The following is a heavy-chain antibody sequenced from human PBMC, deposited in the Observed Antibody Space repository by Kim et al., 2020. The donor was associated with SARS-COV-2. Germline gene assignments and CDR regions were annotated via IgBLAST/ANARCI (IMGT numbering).Heavy chain of an antibody. Sequence: SETLSLTCTVSGGSISSYYWSWIRQPPGKGLEWIGYISYSGNTNYNPSSKSRVSISVYTSKNQFSLKLSSVTAADTAVYYCASHGPYKWNDAHNWLDPWG. CDR1: GGSISSYY. CDR3: ASHGPYKWNDAHNWLDP. J-gene: IGHJ5*02. CDR2: ISYSGNT. D-gene: IGHD1-20*01. V-gene: IGHV4-59*08.